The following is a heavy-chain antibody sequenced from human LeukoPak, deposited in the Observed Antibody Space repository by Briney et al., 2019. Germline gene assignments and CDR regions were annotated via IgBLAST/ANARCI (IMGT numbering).Heavy chain of an antibody. Sequence: AASVKVSCKASGGTFSSYAISWVRQAPGQGLEWMGGIIPIFGTANYAQKFQGRVTITADESTSTAYMELSSLRSEDTAVYYCATIAAAGASSYYGMDVWGQGTTVTVSS. D-gene: IGHD6-13*01. J-gene: IGHJ6*02. V-gene: IGHV1-69*13. CDR1: GGTFSSYA. CDR2: IIPIFGTA. CDR3: ATIAAAGASSYYGMDV.